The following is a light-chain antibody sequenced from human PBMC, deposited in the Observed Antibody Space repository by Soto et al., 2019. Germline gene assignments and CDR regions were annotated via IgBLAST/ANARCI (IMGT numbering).Light chain of an antibody. Sequence: VVTQSPATLSVIPGETATLSCRASQSVSGDLAWYQQRPGQAPRLLIYGASTRATGIPARFRGSGSGTEFRLTISSLQSEDFATYYCQQYNTWHPKMAFGRGTKVDIK. CDR1: QSVSGD. CDR2: GAS. V-gene: IGKV3-15*01. J-gene: IGKJ1*01. CDR3: QQYNTWHPKMA.